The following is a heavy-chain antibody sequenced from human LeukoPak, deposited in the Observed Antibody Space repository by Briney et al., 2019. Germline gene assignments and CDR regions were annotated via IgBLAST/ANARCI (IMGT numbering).Heavy chain of an antibody. J-gene: IGHJ4*02. CDR3: TSLVRNIDY. CDR1: GFTFSSYE. D-gene: IGHD6-13*01. CDR2: ISSSGSTI. Sequence: GGSLRLSCAASGFTFSSYEMNWVRQAPGKGLEWVSYISSSGSTIYYADSVKGRFTISRDNAKDSLYLQMNSLRAEDTAVYYCTSLVRNIDYWGQGTLVTVSS. V-gene: IGHV3-48*03.